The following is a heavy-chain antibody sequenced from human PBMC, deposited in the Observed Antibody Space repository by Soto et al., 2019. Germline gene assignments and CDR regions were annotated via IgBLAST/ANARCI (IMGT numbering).Heavy chain of an antibody. V-gene: IGHV1-8*01. J-gene: IGHJ4*02. D-gene: IGHD6-19*01. CDR2: MNPKSGNT. CDR3: TRSSGWSMDDY. CDR1: GYTFSRYD. Sequence: QVQLVQSGAEVKKPGASVKVSCKASGYTFSRYDINWVRQAPGQGLQWMGWMNPKSGNTGYAQKFQGRVTVTRNTSTSTAYMELSSLTSEDTAVYYCTRSSGWSMDDYWGQGTLITVSS.